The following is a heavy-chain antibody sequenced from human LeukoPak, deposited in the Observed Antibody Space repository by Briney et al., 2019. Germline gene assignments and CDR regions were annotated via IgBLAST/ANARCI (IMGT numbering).Heavy chain of an antibody. J-gene: IGHJ3*02. CDR3: ARLDDYGDYGGPLGVFDI. CDR1: GFTFTSYA. D-gene: IGHD4-17*01. V-gene: IGHV3-23*01. CDR2: ITGSGAYT. Sequence: QTGGSLRLSCAASGFTFTSYAMSWVRQAPGKGLEWVATITGSGAYTYYADFVKGRFTISRDNSKETLYLQMDSLRAEDTAVYYCARLDDYGDYGGPLGVFDIWGQGTMVTVSS.